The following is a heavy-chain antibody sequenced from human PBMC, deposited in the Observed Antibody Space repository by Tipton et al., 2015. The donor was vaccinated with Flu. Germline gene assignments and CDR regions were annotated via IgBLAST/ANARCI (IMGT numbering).Heavy chain of an antibody. V-gene: IGHV1-18*04. CDR2: ISAYNGNT. CDR3: ARGVCGSSTSCQATDYMDV. J-gene: IGHJ6*03. CDR1: GYTFTSYG. D-gene: IGHD2-2*01. Sequence: QSGAEVKKPGASVKVSCKASGYTFTSYGISWVRQAPGQGLEWMGWISAYNGNTNYAQKLQGRVTMTTDTSTSTAYMELRSLRSDDTAVYYCARGVCGSSTSCQATDYMDVWGKGTTVTVSS.